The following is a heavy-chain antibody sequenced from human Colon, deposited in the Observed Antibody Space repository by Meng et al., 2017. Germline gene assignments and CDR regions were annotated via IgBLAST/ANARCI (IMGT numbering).Heavy chain of an antibody. CDR3: ARDNWGSLDS. D-gene: IGHD7-27*01. J-gene: IGHJ4*02. V-gene: IGHV4-61*01. CDR2: GST. Sequence: SETLSLTCTVSGASVSDTNYAWSWIRQPPGKGLEWIGYGSTNHNPSLKSRVTISVDTSKNQFSLTLNSVTAADTAVYYCARDNWGSLDSWGQGTLVTVSS. CDR1: GASVSDTNYA.